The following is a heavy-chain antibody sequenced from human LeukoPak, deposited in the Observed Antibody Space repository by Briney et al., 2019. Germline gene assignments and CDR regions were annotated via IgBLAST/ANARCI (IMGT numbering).Heavy chain of an antibody. CDR2: INPNSGGT. CDR3: ARDAPSDYDILTGYLYGMDV. D-gene: IGHD3-9*01. J-gene: IGHJ6*02. Sequence: ASVKVSCKASGYTFSGYYMHWVRQAPGQGLEWMGRINPNSGGTNYAQKFQGRVTMTRDTSISTAYMELSRLRSDDTAVYYCARDAPSDYDILTGYLYGMDVWGQGTTVTVSS. V-gene: IGHV1-2*02. CDR1: GYTFSGYY.